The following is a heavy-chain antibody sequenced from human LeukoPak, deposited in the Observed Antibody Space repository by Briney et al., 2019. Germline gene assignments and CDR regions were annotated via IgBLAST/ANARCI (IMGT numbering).Heavy chain of an antibody. D-gene: IGHD3-22*01. Sequence: SETLSLTCTVSGGSISSSSYYWGWIRQPPGKGLEWIGSIYYSGSTYYNPSLKSRVSISVDTSKNQFSLKLSSVTAADTAVYYCARGSSLVVMGIWFDPWGQGTLVTVSS. CDR3: ARGSSLVVMGIWFDP. J-gene: IGHJ5*02. V-gene: IGHV4-39*07. CDR1: GGSISSSSYY. CDR2: IYYSGST.